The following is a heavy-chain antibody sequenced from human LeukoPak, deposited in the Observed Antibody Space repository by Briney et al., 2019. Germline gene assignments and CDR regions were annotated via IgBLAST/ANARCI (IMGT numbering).Heavy chain of an antibody. CDR3: AKGSLISCTGASCHLPMDV. V-gene: IGHV3-23*01. CDR1: GFTFSDYA. Sequence: SGGSLRLSCAASGFTFSDYAMNWVRRAPGKGLEWVSGISHISDRIYYTASVKGRFTISRDNSRNTVYLEMNSLGGEDTAIYYCAKGSLISCTGASCHLPMDVWGKGTTVTVSS. D-gene: IGHD2-8*02. CDR2: ISHISDRI. J-gene: IGHJ6*04.